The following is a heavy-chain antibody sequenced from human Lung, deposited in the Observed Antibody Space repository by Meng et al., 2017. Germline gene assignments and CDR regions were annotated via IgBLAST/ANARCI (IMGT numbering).Heavy chain of an antibody. V-gene: IGHV3-23*01. CDR2: ISGSGGST. CDR3: VRRIEYSSSSGY. D-gene: IGHD6-6*01. Sequence: EVKLLESGGGLLQPGGSPRPSCVASGFTFSSYAMTGVRQAPGKGLEWVSSISGSGGSTYYADSVRGRFTISRDNSKNTVYLQMNSLRAEDTAIYYCVRRIEYSSSSGYWGQGTLVTVSS. CDR1: GFTFSSYA. J-gene: IGHJ4*02.